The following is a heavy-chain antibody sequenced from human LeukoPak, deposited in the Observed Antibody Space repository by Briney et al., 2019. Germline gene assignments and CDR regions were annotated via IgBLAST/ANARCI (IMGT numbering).Heavy chain of an antibody. D-gene: IGHD6-13*01. CDR3: ARGPHSSSWYPYYYYYMDV. J-gene: IGHJ6*03. CDR2: MNLNSGNT. CDR1: GYTFTSYD. V-gene: IGHV1-8*01. Sequence: ASVKVSCKASGYTFTSYDINWVRQATGQGLEWMGWMNLNSGNTGYAQKFQGRVTMTRNTSISTAYMELSSLRSEDTAVYYCARGPHSSSWYPYYYYYMDVWGKGTTVTVSS.